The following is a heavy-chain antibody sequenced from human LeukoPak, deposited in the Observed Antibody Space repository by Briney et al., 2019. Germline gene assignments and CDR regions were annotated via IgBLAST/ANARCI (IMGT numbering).Heavy chain of an antibody. V-gene: IGHV3-11*01. D-gene: IGHD6-19*01. CDR1: GFTFSDYY. Sequence: PGGSLRLSCAASGFTFSDYYMSWIRQAPGKGLEWVSYISESGATTYHADSVKGRFTISRDNTKSSLYLQMNSLRAVDTAVYYCAREAWLVPIQWGQGTLVTVSS. CDR3: AREAWLVPIQ. J-gene: IGHJ4*02. CDR2: ISESGATT.